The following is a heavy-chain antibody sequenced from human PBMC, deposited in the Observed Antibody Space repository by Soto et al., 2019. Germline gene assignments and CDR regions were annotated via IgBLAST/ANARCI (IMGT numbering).Heavy chain of an antibody. CDR3: ARDPDSSGYYVFDY. V-gene: IGHV3-30-3*01. CDR2: ISYDGSNK. Sequence: PXGFLRLSFAASGFTFGSYAMHWVRQAPGKGLEWVAVISYDGSNKYYADSVKGRFTISRDNSKNTLYLQMNSLRAEDTAVYYCARDPDSSGYYVFDYWGQGTLVTVSS. CDR1: GFTFGSYA. D-gene: IGHD3-22*01. J-gene: IGHJ4*02.